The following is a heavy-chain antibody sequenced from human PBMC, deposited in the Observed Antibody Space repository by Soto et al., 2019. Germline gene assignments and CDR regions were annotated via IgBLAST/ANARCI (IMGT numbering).Heavy chain of an antibody. J-gene: IGHJ4*02. Sequence: SQTLSLTCAISGDSVSDSSVSWNCIRQSPTRGLEWLGRTNYGSKWSYAYAASVKSRITINADTSKNQFSLHLNSVTAADTAVHYRARGATLRIDNWGQEDQVTDSP. V-gene: IGHV6-1*01. D-gene: IGHD2-21*01. CDR1: GDSVSDSSVS. CDR2: TNYGSKWSY. CDR3: ARGATLRIDN.